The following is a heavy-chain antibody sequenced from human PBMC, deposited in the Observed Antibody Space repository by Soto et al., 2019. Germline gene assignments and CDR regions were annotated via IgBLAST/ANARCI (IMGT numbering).Heavy chain of an antibody. D-gene: IGHD6-13*01. Sequence: ETLSLTCAVYGGSFSGYYWTWIRQPPGKALEWLAHIFSNDQRFYSTSLKDRLTISKDTSKSQVVLTMTNMDPVDTATYYCARILHGSHSSWHSDYWGQGTLVTVS. J-gene: IGHJ4*02. CDR1: GGSFSGYYW. V-gene: IGHV2-26*01. CDR3: ARILHGSHSSWHSDY. CDR2: IFSNDQR.